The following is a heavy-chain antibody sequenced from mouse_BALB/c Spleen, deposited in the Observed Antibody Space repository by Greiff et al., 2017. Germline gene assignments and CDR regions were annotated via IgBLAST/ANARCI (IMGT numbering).Heavy chain of an antibody. CDR2: ISYSGST. CDR3: ARSEGYYAMDY. J-gene: IGHJ4*01. Sequence: EVKLVESGPGLVKPSQSLSLTCTVTGYSITSDYAWNWIRQFPGNKLEWMGYISYSGSTSYNPSLKSRISITRDTSKNQFFLQLNSVTTEDTATYYCARSEGYYAMDYWGQGTSVTVSS. V-gene: IGHV3-2*02. CDR1: GYSITSDYA. D-gene: IGHD3-2*02.